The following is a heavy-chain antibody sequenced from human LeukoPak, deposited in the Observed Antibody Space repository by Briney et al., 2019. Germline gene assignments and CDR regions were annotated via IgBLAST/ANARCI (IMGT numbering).Heavy chain of an antibody. D-gene: IGHD5-18*01. Sequence: SETLSLTCDVSGVSINTCCYYWTWIRQPPGKGPEWIGYKYYSGSTRYNSSLRSRLTISLDTSKNQFSLRLTSVTVADTAVYYCARGRSYGFDFDSWGPGTLVIVSS. V-gene: IGHV4-61*01. CDR1: GVSINTCCYY. CDR3: ARGRSYGFDFDS. CDR2: KYYSGST. J-gene: IGHJ4*02.